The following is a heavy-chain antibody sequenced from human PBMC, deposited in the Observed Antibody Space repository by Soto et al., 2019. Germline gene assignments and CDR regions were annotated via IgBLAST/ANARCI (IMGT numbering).Heavy chain of an antibody. CDR2: IYYSGTT. J-gene: IGHJ4*02. CDR1: GYSISSSNW. V-gene: IGHV4-28*01. CDR3: ATREPQGPIDY. Sequence: QVQLQESGPGLVKPSDTLSLTCAVSGYSISSSNWWGWIRQPPGKGLEWIGYIYYSGTTYYNPSPRSRVTMSVDTSKNQFSLKLTSVTAVDRAVYYCATREPQGPIDYWGQGTLVTVSS. D-gene: IGHD1-26*01.